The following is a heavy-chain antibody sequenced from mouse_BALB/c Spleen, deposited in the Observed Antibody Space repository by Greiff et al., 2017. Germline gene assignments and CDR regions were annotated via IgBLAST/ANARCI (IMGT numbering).Heavy chain of an antibody. D-gene: IGHD2-1*01. V-gene: IGHV5-17*02. CDR2: ISSGSSTI. CDR1: GFTFSSFG. J-gene: IGHJ4*01. CDR3: AREENGNYGAMDY. Sequence: EVMLVESGGGLVQPGGSRKLSCAASGFTFSSFGMHWVRQAPEKGLEWVAYISSGSSTIYYADTVKGRFTISRDNPKNTLFLQMTSLRSEDTAMYYCAREENGNYGAMDYWGQGTSVTVSS.